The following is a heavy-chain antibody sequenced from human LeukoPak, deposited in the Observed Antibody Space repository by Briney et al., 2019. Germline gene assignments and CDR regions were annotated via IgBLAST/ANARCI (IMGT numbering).Heavy chain of an antibody. J-gene: IGHJ5*02. CDR1: GYTFSSYW. Sequence: GESLKISCKGSGYTFSSYWIAWVRQMPGKGLEWMGIIYPGDSDTRYSPSFQGQVTISADKSISTAYLQWSSLKASDTAMYYCARQFGVVAHNWFDPWGQGTLVTVSS. V-gene: IGHV5-51*01. CDR3: ARQFGVVAHNWFDP. CDR2: IYPGDSDT. D-gene: IGHD3-3*01.